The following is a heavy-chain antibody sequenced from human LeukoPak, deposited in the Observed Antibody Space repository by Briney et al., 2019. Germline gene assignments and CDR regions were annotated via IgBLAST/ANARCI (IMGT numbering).Heavy chain of an antibody. CDR1: GLTFSRHA. D-gene: IGHD3-10*01. CDR3: AKETGSYEATFDY. V-gene: IGHV3-23*01. Sequence: GGSLRLSCAASGLTFSRHAMSWVRQAPGKGLEWVSGISGSGGNTYYADSVKGRFTISRDNSRNTLYLQMNSLRAEDTAVYYCAKETGSYEATFDYWGQGAPVTVSS. J-gene: IGHJ4*02. CDR2: ISGSGGNT.